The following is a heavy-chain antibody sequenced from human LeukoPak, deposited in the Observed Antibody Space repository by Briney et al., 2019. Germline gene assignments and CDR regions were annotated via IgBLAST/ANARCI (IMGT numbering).Heavy chain of an antibody. CDR1: GFTFSNYG. CDR3: VSFYETY. Sequence: GGSLRLSCVASGFTFSNYGMSWVRQAPGKGLEWVSGISGSGGSTYYADSVKGRFTISKDNAKNTVYLQMNSLRAEDTAVYYCVSFYETYWGRGTLVTVSS. CDR2: ISGSGGST. V-gene: IGHV3-23*01. D-gene: IGHD2/OR15-2a*01. J-gene: IGHJ4*02.